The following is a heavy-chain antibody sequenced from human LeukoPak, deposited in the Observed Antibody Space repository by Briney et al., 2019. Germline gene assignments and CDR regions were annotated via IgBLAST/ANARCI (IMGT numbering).Heavy chain of an antibody. V-gene: IGHV3-30-3*01. J-gene: IGHJ4*02. D-gene: IGHD6-19*01. CDR1: GFTFSSYA. CDR2: ISYDGSNK. CDR3: ASAATRAEWLGRFDY. Sequence: PGGSLRLSCAASGFTFSSYAMHWVRQAPGKGLEWVAVISYDGSNKYYADSVKGRFTISRDNSKNTLYLQMNSLRAEDTAVYYCASAATRAEWLGRFDYWGQGTLVTVSS.